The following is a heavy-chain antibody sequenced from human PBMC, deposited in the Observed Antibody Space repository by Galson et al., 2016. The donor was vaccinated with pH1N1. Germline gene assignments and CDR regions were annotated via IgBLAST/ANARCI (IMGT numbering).Heavy chain of an antibody. CDR1: GCPFTRYD. D-gene: IGHD3-10*01. V-gene: IGHV1-8*03. J-gene: IGHJ5*02. Sequence: SVKVSCKASGCPFTRYDINWVRQAPGQGLEWMGWVNPNSGNAGYARKFRDRVTLTRDTSINTVYMEMSSLRHDDTAVYYSARADHFAANGGFDPWGQGTLVTVSS. CDR2: VNPNSGNA. CDR3: ARADHFAANGGFDP.